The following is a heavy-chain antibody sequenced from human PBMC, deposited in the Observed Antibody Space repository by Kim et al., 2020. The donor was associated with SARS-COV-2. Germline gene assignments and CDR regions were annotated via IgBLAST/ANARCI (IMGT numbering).Heavy chain of an antibody. J-gene: IGHJ6*02. CDR1: GGTFSSYA. Sequence: SVKVSCKASGGTFSSYAISWVRQAPGQGLEWMGGIIPIFGTANYAQKFQGRVTITADESTSTAYMELSSLRSEDTAVYYCARVHMCSGGSCYSNYGMDVWGQGTTVTVSS. CDR3: ARVHMCSGGSCYSNYGMDV. D-gene: IGHD2-15*01. CDR2: IIPIFGTA. V-gene: IGHV1-69*13.